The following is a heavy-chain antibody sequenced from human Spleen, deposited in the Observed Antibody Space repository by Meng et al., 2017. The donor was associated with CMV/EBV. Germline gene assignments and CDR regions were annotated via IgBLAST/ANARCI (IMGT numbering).Heavy chain of an antibody. J-gene: IGHJ4*02. CDR2: ISYDGSNK. CDR3: ARAPTQYYDFWSGYYNY. D-gene: IGHD3-3*01. CDR1: GFTFSSYA. Sequence: SMRLSCAAYGFTFSSYAMHWVSQAPGKWLEWVAVISYDGSNKYYADSVKGRFTISRDNSKNKLYLQMNSLRAEDTAVYYCARAPTQYYDFWSGYYNYWGQGTLVTVSS. V-gene: IGHV3-30-3*01.